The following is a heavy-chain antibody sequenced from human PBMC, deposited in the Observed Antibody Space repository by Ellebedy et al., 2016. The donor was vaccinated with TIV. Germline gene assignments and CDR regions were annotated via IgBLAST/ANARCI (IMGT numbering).Heavy chain of an antibody. CDR2: ISYDGSNT. Sequence: GESLKISCAASGFTFSSYAMHWVRQAPGKGLEWVAVISYDGSNTYYVDSVKGRFTLSRDNSKNTLYLQMNSLRAEDTAVYYCARDSDYLAGYYYGMDVWGQGTTVTVSS. J-gene: IGHJ6*02. D-gene: IGHD2/OR15-2a*01. V-gene: IGHV3-30*03. CDR3: ARDSDYLAGYYYGMDV. CDR1: GFTFSSYA.